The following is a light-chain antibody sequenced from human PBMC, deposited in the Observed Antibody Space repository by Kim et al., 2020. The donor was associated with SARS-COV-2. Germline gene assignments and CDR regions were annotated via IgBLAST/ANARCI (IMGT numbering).Light chain of an antibody. Sequence: QPVTISSTGGTSNVGARYDFHWYPQLPSSAPNLLIYGNSNRPAGVPDRFSGSNSGASASLAISGLQAEDEAAYYCQSYASSLSGWVFGGGTKLTVL. CDR1: TSNVGARYD. CDR2: GNS. V-gene: IGLV1-40*03. J-gene: IGLJ3*02. CDR3: QSYASSLSGWV.